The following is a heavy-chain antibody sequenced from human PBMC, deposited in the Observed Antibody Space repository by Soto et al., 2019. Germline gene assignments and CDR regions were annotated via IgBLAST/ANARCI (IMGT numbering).Heavy chain of an antibody. CDR3: ARDQGIAVAGMSAFDI. J-gene: IGHJ3*02. Sequence: TLSLTCTVSGGSISSGGYYWSWIRQHPGKGLEWIGYIYYSGSTCYNPSLKSRVTISVDTSKNQFSLKLSSVTAADTAVYYCARDQGIAVAGMSAFDIWGQGTMVTVS. CDR1: GGSISSGGYY. V-gene: IGHV4-31*03. D-gene: IGHD6-19*01. CDR2: IYYSGST.